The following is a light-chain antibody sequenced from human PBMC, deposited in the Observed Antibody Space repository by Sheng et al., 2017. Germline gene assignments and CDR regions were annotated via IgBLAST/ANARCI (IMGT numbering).Light chain of an antibody. CDR2: GAS. Sequence: EIVLTQSPGTLSLSPGERATVSCRASQSVSSSYLDWYQQKPGQAPRLLMYGASNRATGIPDRFSGSGSGTDFTLTISRLEPEDFAVYYCQQYGSSPSTFGQGTKLEI. J-gene: IGKJ2*01. CDR3: QQYGSSPST. CDR1: QSVSSSY. V-gene: IGKV3-20*01.